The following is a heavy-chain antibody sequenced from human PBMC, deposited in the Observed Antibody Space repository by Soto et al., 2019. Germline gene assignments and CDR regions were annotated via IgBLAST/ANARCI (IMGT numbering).Heavy chain of an antibody. Sequence: SVKVSCKASGGTFSSYTISWVRQAPGQGLEWMGRIIPILGIANYAQKFQGRVTITADKSTSTAYMELSSLRSEDTAVYYCAAEIGDTALLYYGMDVWGQGTTVTVSS. CDR2: IIPILGIA. CDR1: GGTFSSYT. D-gene: IGHD5-18*01. CDR3: AAEIGDTALLYYGMDV. V-gene: IGHV1-69*02. J-gene: IGHJ6*02.